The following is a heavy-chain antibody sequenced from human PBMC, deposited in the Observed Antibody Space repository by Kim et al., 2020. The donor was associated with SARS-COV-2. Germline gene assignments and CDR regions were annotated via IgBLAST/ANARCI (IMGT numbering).Heavy chain of an antibody. J-gene: IGHJ5*02. D-gene: IGHD3-3*01. CDR2: IYYSGST. V-gene: IGHV4-31*03. CDR1: GGSISSGGYY. Sequence: SETLSLTCTVSGGSISSGGYYWSWIRQHPGKGLEWIGYIYYSGSTYYNPSLKSRVTISVDTSKNQFSLKLSSVTAADTAVYYCARGVLHLEWFSYNWFDPWGQGTLVTVSS. CDR3: ARGVLHLEWFSYNWFDP.